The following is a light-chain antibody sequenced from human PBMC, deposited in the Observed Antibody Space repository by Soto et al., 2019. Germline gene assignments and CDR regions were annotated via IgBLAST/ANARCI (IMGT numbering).Light chain of an antibody. Sequence: QSVLTQPASVSGSPGQLITISCTGTSSDVGNYDLVSWYQQHPGKVPKLIVYEGSKRPSGVSSRFSGSNSGNTASLTISGLQVEDEADYYCCSHASTNTFVFGTGTKVTVL. CDR2: EGS. J-gene: IGLJ1*01. V-gene: IGLV2-23*03. CDR1: SSDVGNYDL. CDR3: CSHASTNTFV.